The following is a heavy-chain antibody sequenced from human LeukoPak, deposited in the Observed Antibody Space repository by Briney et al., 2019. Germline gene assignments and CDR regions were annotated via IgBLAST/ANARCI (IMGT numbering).Heavy chain of an antibody. CDR2: MKPDGSEK. CDR1: GFTFGNYW. J-gene: IGHJ4*02. D-gene: IGHD2-2*01. Sequence: GGSLRLSCAASGFTFGNYWMNWVRQAPGKGLEWVANMKPDGSEKNYVASVKGRFTISRDNSKNTLYLQMNSLRAEDTAVYYCARDLYCSSTSCYAPFDYWGQGTLVTVSS. V-gene: IGHV3-7*01. CDR3: ARDLYCSSTSCYAPFDY.